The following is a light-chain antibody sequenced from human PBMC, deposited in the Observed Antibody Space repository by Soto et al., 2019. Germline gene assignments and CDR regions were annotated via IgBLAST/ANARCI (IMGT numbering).Light chain of an antibody. CDR3: QQYGSSLPWT. V-gene: IGKV3-20*01. CDR1: QSVSSSY. Sequence: EIVLTQSPGTLSLSPGERATLSCRASQSVSSSYLAWYQQKPGQAPRLLIYGASNRATGIPDRFSGSGSGTDFTLTINRLEPEDFAVYYCQQYGSSLPWTFGQGTKVEIK. CDR2: GAS. J-gene: IGKJ1*01.